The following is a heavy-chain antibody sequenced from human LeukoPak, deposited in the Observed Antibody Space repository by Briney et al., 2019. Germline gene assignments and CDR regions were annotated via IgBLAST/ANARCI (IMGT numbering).Heavy chain of an antibody. D-gene: IGHD3-22*01. CDR1: GYSISSGYY. V-gene: IGHV4-38-2*02. Sequence: PSETLSLTCTVSGYSISSGYYWGWIRQPPGKGLEWIGSIYHSGSTYYNPSLKSRVTISVDTSKNQFSLKLSSVTAADTAVYYCARLGITMIVVAHYWGQGTLVTVSS. J-gene: IGHJ4*02. CDR3: ARLGITMIVVAHY. CDR2: IYHSGST.